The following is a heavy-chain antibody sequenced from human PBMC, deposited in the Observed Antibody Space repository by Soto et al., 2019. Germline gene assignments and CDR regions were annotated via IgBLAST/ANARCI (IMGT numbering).Heavy chain of an antibody. CDR2: FSNGGTST. CDR1: GFTFSSDA. J-gene: IGHJ5*02. D-gene: IGHD6-13*01. CDR3: AKRGDSTSWYWFDP. V-gene: IGHV3-23*01. Sequence: EVQLLESGGGLVQPGGSLRVSCAASGFTFSSDAMSWVRQTPGKGLEWVSIFSNGGTSTYYEDSVKGWFTISRDISKNTLCLQMNSLRVEDTAVYYCAKRGDSTSWYWFDPWGQGTLVTVSS.